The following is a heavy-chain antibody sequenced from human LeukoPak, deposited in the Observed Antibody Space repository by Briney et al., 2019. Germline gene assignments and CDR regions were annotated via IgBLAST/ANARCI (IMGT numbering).Heavy chain of an antibody. CDR3: ARLDNSGYYHIDY. Sequence: SETLSLTCTVSGGSISSNRYYWGWIRQPPGKGLKWIGNIFYTGSTYYNPSLESRVTISVDTSKNQFSLKLSSVTAADTAVYYCARLDNSGYYHIDYWGQGTLVSVSS. CDR2: IFYTGST. CDR1: GGSISSNRYY. D-gene: IGHD3-22*01. V-gene: IGHV4-39*01. J-gene: IGHJ4*02.